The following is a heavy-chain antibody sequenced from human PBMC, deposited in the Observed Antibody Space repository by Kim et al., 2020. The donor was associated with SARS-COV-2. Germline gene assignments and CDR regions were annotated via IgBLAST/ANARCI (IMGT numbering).Heavy chain of an antibody. D-gene: IGHD4-17*01. CDR1: GGSISSYY. Sequence: SETLSLTCTVSGGSISSYYWSWIRQPPGKGLEWIGYIYYSGSTNYNPSLKSRVTISVDTSKNQFSLKLSSVTAADTAVYYCAKGYGDYDGVPVGLLGYYYYGMDVWGQGTTVTVSS. V-gene: IGHV4-59*01. CDR2: IYYSGST. CDR3: AKGYGDYDGVPVGLLGYYYYGMDV. J-gene: IGHJ6*02.